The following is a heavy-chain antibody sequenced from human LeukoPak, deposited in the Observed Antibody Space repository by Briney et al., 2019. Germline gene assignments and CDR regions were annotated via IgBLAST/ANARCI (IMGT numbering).Heavy chain of an antibody. CDR2: ISSNGGST. CDR1: GFIFSSYA. V-gene: IGHV3-64D*06. Sequence: PGGSLRLSCSASGFIFSSYAMHWVRQAPGKGLEYVSAISSNGGSTYYADSVKGRFTISRDNSKNTLYLQMSSLRPEDTAVYYCVKGIVVVTARAFDYWGQGTLVTVSS. J-gene: IGHJ4*02. D-gene: IGHD2-21*02. CDR3: VKGIVVVTARAFDY.